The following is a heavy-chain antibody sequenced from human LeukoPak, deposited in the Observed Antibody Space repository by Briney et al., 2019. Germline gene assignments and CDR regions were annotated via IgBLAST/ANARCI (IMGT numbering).Heavy chain of an antibody. Sequence: SQTLSLTCTVSGGSISSGGYYWSWIRQHPGKGLEWIGYIYCSGSTYYNPSLKSRVTISVDTSKNQFSLKLSSVTAADTAVYYCARGVDIVATTHSDYWGQGTLVTVSS. V-gene: IGHV4-31*03. D-gene: IGHD5-12*01. CDR2: IYCSGST. J-gene: IGHJ4*02. CDR1: GGSISSGGYY. CDR3: ARGVDIVATTHSDY.